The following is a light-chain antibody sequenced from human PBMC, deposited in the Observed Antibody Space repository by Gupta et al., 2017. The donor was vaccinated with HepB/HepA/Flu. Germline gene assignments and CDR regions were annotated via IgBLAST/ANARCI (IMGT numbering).Light chain of an antibody. CDR3: QQYNSYPGT. V-gene: IGKV1-5*03. CDR1: QSISSW. Sequence: DIQMTQSPSTLSASVGDRVTITCRASQSISSWLAWYQQKPGKAPKLLIYKASSLESGVPSRFSGSGSGTEFTLTISSLQPDDFATYYCQQYNSYPGTFGQGTKLEIK. CDR2: KAS. J-gene: IGKJ2*01.